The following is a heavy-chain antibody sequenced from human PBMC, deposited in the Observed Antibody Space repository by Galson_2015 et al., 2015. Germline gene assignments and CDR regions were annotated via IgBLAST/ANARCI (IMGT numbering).Heavy chain of an antibody. CDR3: ASESYGDYYGMDV. D-gene: IGHD4-17*01. CDR1: GFTFSSYA. J-gene: IGHJ6*02. CDR2: ISSSSSTI. Sequence: SLRLSCAASGFTFSSYAMSWVRQAPGKGLEWVSYISSSSSTIYYADSVKGRFTISRDNAKNSLYLQMNSLRDEDTAVYYCASESYGDYYGMDVWGQGTTVTVSS. V-gene: IGHV3-48*02.